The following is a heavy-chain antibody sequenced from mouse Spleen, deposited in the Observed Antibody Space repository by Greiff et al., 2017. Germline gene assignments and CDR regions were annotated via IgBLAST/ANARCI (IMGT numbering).Heavy chain of an antibody. D-gene: IGHD1-1*01. CDR2: IDPETGGT. V-gene: IGHV1-15*01. CDR3: TYLLRGYYAMDY. J-gene: IGHJ4*01. Sequence: VQLQQSGAELVRPGASVTLSCKASGYTFTDYEMHWVKQTPVHGLEWIGAIDPETGGTAYNQKFKGKAILTADKSSSTAYMELRSLTSEDSAVYYCTYLLRGYYAMDYWGQGTSVTVSS. CDR1: GYTFTDYE.